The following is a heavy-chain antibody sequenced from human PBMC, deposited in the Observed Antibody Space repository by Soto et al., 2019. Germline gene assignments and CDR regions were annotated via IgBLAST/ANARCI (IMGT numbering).Heavy chain of an antibody. J-gene: IGHJ4*02. Sequence: PGGSLRLSCAASGFSVRTNYMSWVRQAPGKGLEWVSVFESGGSIYYADSVKGRFIISRDNSKNTLFLHMSNLRAEDTAMYYCTIVRVADSALDHWGQGTLVTVSS. D-gene: IGHD3-10*02. CDR1: GFSVRTNY. CDR2: FESGGSI. V-gene: IGHV3-66*02. CDR3: TIVRVADSALDH.